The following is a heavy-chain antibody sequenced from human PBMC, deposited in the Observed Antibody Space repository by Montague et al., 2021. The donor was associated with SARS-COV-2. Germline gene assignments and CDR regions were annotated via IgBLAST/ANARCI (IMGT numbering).Heavy chain of an antibody. D-gene: IGHD1-26*01. CDR3: PRDDPGYGAYAY. Sequence: SLRLSCAAFGFRFGTYWMTWVRQAPGKGLEWVANIQHDGGATYYMDSAKGRFTIYRDNAKNSLYLQMNSLTAGDTAVYYSPRDDPGYGAYAYCGQGTLVIVSS. V-gene: IGHV3-7*03. CDR2: IQHDGGAT. J-gene: IGHJ4*02. CDR1: GFRFGTYW.